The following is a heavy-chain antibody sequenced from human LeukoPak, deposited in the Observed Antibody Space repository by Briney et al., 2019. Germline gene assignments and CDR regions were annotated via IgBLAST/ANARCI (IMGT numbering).Heavy chain of an antibody. V-gene: IGHV4-61*02. J-gene: IGHJ3*02. CDR2: ISSSGST. CDR1: GDSISSSNSY. D-gene: IGHD3-22*01. Sequence: SETLSLTCTVSGDSISSSNSYWSWIRQPAGRGLEWFGRISSSGSTNYNPSLKSRVTISVDTSKNQFSLKLSSVTAADTAVYFCARGPYSYDSSGAFDIWGQGTMVTVSS. CDR3: ARGPYSYDSSGAFDI.